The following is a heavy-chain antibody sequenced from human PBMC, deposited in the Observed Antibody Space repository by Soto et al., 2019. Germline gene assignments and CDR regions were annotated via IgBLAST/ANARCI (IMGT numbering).Heavy chain of an antibody. CDR3: ARHQAEYYYNGMDV. J-gene: IGHJ6*02. V-gene: IGHV5-10-1*01. CDR1: GYTFTSYW. Sequence: GESLKISCKGSGYTFTSYWISWVRQMPGKGLEWMGRIDPSDSYTNYSPSFQGHVTISADKSISTAYLQWSSLKASDTAMYYCARHQAEYYYNGMDVWGQGTTVTVSS. CDR2: IDPSDSYT.